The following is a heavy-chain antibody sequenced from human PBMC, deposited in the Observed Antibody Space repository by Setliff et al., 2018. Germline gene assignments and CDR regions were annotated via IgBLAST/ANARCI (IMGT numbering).Heavy chain of an antibody. Sequence: PGESLRLSCAASGSTFVVFTMHWVRHVPGKGLEWVSLISWDGANTKYADSVMGRFAISRDNSKNSLYLQMDSLRPEDTAFYFCAKDIGQIAARPDFYSGMDVWGQGTTVTVSS. D-gene: IGHD6-6*01. CDR2: ISWDGANT. J-gene: IGHJ6*02. CDR3: AKDIGQIAARPDFYSGMDV. CDR1: GSTFVVFT. V-gene: IGHV3-43*01.